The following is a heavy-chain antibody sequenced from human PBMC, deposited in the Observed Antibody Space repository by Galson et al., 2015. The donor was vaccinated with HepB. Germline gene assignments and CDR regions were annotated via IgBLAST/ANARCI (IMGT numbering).Heavy chain of an antibody. J-gene: IGHJ5*02. V-gene: IGHV3-30-3*01. CDR3: ARDITGTNGVGRFDP. CDR1: GFTFSSYV. D-gene: IGHD1-20*01. Sequence: SLRLSCAASGFTFSSYVMYWVRQAPGKGPEWVALLSYTGNKKYSADSVEGRFTVSRDNSKNTLYLQMNSLRAEDTAVYYCARDITGTNGVGRFDPWGQGTLVTVSS. CDR2: LSYTGNKK.